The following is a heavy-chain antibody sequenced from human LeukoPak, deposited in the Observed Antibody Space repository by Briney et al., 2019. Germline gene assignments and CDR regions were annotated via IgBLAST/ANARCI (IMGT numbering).Heavy chain of an antibody. CDR1: GFTFSTSS. J-gene: IGHJ4*02. CDR3: AKDLDIVVVPAAVYFDY. V-gene: IGHV3-23*01. Sequence: GGSLRLSCAASGFTFSTSSMNWVRQVPGKGLEWVSAISGSGGSTYYADSVKGRFTISRDNSKNTLYLQMNSLRAEDTAVYYCAKDLDIVVVPAAVYFDYWGQGTLVTVSS. D-gene: IGHD2-2*03. CDR2: ISGSGGST.